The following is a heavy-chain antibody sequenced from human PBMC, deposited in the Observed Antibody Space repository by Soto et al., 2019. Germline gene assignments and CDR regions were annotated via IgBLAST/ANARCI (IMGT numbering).Heavy chain of an antibody. J-gene: IGHJ4*02. V-gene: IGHV4-59*08. Sequence: SETLSLTCTVSGGSISSYYWSWIRQPPGKGLEWIGYIYYSGSTYYNPSLKSRVTISVDTSKNQFSLKLRSVTAADTVVYYCARQKLGYDILTGCWDYWGQGTLVTVSS. CDR2: IYYSGST. CDR3: ARQKLGYDILTGCWDY. D-gene: IGHD3-9*01. CDR1: GGSISSYY.